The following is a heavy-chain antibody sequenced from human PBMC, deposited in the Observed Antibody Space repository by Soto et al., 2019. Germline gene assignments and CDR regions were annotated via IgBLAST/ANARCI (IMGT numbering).Heavy chain of an antibody. V-gene: IGHV3-23*01. CDR2: IRYDGSDT. J-gene: IGHJ4*02. CDR3: ARDFTQVGPLDF. CDR1: GFTFSSYV. D-gene: IGHD1-26*01. Sequence: GGSLRLSCAASGFTFSSYVTSWVRQAPGKGLEWVSGIRYDGSDTFNGDSVKGRFTISRDNSKNTVYLEMTSLKAEDTAVYYCARDFTQVGPLDFWGQGTLVTVSS.